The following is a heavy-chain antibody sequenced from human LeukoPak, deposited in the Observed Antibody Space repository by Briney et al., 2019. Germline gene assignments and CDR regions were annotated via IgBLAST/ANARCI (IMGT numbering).Heavy chain of an antibody. D-gene: IGHD5-18*01. V-gene: IGHV1-18*01. J-gene: IGHJ4*02. CDR2: ISAYNGNT. Sequence: ASVKVSCKASGYTFTSYGISWVRQAPGQGLEWMGWISAYNGNTNYAQKLQGRVTMTTDTSTSTAYMELRSLRSDDTAVYYCARAPGSVQLWWTYYFDYWGQGTLVTVSS. CDR1: GYTFTSYG. CDR3: ARAPGSVQLWWTYYFDY.